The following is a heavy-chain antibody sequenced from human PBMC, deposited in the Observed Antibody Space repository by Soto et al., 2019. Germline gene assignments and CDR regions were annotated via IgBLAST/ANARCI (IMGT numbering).Heavy chain of an antibody. D-gene: IGHD2-15*01. CDR1: GGSISSYY. J-gene: IGHJ5*02. V-gene: IGHV4-59*08. Sequence: ASETLSLTCTVSGGSISSYYWSWIRQPPGKGLEWIGYIYYSGSTNYNPSLKSRVTISVDTSKNQFSLKLSSVTAADTAVYYCARRVDNWFDPWGQGTLVTVSS. CDR2: IYYSGST. CDR3: ARRVDNWFDP.